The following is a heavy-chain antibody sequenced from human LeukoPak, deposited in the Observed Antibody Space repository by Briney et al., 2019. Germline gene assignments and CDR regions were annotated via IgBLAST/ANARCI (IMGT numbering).Heavy chain of an antibody. J-gene: IGHJ2*01. CDR2: ITGSSTWT. Sequence: GGSLRLSCEASGFTFRTYGMTWVRQAPGKGLEWVSGITGSSTWTYYADSVRGRFTISRDNSKNTLHLQMNNLTADDTAIYYCARELVSLGTGYFDLWGRGTLATVSS. D-gene: IGHD7-27*01. CDR3: ARELVSLGTGYFDL. CDR1: GFTFRTYG. V-gene: IGHV3-23*01.